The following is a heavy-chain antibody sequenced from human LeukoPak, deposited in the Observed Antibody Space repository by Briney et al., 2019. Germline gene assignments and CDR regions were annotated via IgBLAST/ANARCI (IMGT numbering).Heavy chain of an antibody. CDR2: IKKTGSET. J-gene: IGHJ4*02. Sequence: GGSLRLSCAASGFTFSHFWMSWVRQAPGKGLEWVAYIKKTGSETYYVDSVKGRFTITRDNTRNSLFLQMYNLRAEDTAVYFCAREDGYCSGGNCYSYFDSWGQGTLVTVSS. V-gene: IGHV3-7*01. CDR1: GFTFSHFW. D-gene: IGHD2-15*01. CDR3: AREDGYCSGGNCYSYFDS.